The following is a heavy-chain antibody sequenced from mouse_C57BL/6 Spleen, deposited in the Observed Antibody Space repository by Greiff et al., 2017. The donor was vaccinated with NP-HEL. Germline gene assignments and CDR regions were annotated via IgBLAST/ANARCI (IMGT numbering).Heavy chain of an antibody. CDR2: INPSSGYT. D-gene: IGHD2-3*01. CDR1: GYTFTSYT. Sequence: VQLVESGAELARPGASVKMSCKASGYTFTSYTMHWVKQRPGQGLEWIGYINPSSGYTKYNQKFKDKATLTADKSSSTAYMQLSSLTSEDSAVYYCARYASSYDRYFDVWGTGTTVTVSS. J-gene: IGHJ1*03. V-gene: IGHV1-4*01. CDR3: ARYASSYDRYFDV.